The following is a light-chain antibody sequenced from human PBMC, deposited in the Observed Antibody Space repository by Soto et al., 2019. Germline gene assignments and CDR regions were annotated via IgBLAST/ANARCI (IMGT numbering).Light chain of an antibody. CDR3: MQSVQLPLT. V-gene: IGKV2D-29*01. Sequence: DVVMTQTPLSLSVAPGQPASISCKSSQSLLHTNGKTYLYWYLQRPGQPPQPLIYEVSSRFSGVPERFSGSGSGTDFTLKISRVEAEDVGVYYCMQSVQLPLTFGGGTKVDIK. J-gene: IGKJ4*01. CDR1: QSLLHTNGKTY. CDR2: EVS.